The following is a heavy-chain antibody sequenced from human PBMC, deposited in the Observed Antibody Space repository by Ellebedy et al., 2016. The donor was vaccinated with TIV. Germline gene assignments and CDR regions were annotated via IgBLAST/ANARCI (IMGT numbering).Heavy chain of an antibody. CDR1: GASFSTHY. D-gene: IGHD1-1*01. CDR2: IIHVGSS. V-gene: IGHV4-34*01. Sequence: MPSETLSLTCAVYGASFSTHYWSWIRQSPGRGRGWSGAIIHVGSSHYNPSPYSRVTLSVDASKKQVSLRLNSVTAADTGVYYCSRGRVDKRPGLLSLDRRRAANAMDVWGQGTTVTVSS. CDR3: SRGRVDKRPGLLSLDRRRAANAMDV. J-gene: IGHJ6*02.